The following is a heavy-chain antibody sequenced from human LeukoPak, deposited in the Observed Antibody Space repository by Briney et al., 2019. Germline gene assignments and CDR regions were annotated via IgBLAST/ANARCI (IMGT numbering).Heavy chain of an antibody. D-gene: IGHD7-27*01. CDR2: INSGGSGT. V-gene: IGHV3-74*01. CDR3: GSLGPLTEY. Sequence: GGSLRLSCAASGFSFASNWMHWVRQTPGKGLMWVSRINSGGSGTSYADSVEGRFTISRDNAKNTLYLQMNSLRVEDTAVYCAGSLGPLTEYWGRGTLVTVSS. CDR1: GFSFASNW. J-gene: IGHJ4*02.